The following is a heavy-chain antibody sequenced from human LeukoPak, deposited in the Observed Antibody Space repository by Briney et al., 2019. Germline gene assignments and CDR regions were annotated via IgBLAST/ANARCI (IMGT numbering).Heavy chain of an antibody. CDR1: GYSFTDYA. V-gene: IGHV1-3*04. D-gene: IGHD2-2*02. CDR2: INTANGKT. J-gene: IGHJ5*02. CDR3: ARDLYLKNRFDP. Sequence: ASVKVSCKASGYSFTDYAMHWARQAPGQRLEWMGWINTANGKTKYSQKFQDRVTITRDTSATTAYMELSSLRSEDTAVFYCARDLYLKNRFDPWGLGTLVTVSS.